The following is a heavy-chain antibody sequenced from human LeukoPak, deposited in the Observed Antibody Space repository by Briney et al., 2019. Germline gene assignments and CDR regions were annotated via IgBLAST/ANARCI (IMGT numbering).Heavy chain of an antibody. V-gene: IGHV3-15*07. CDR3: YTSITDY. Sequence: GGSPRLSCAASGFNVNNAWMSWVRQAPGKGLEWVGRIRSKIDGGATDYAAPVKGRFTISRDDSKNTLYLQINSLKIEDTAMYYCYTSITDYWGQGTLVTVSS. CDR1: GFNVNNAW. J-gene: IGHJ4*02. CDR2: IRSKIDGGAT. D-gene: IGHD2-21*01.